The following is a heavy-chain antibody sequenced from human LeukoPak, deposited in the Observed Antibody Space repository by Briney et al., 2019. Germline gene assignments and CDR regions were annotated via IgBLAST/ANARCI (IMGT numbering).Heavy chain of an antibody. D-gene: IGHD6-13*01. J-gene: IGHJ6*03. CDR1: GFTVSSNY. V-gene: IGHV3-53*01. Sequence: PGGSLRLSCAASGFTVSSNYMSWVRQAPGKGLEWVSVIYSGGSTYYADSVKGRFTISRDNSKNTLYLQMNSLRAEDTAVYYCAREGAAAGTEAGYYYYMDVWGKGTTVTVSS. CDR2: IYSGGST. CDR3: AREGAAAGTEAGYYYYMDV.